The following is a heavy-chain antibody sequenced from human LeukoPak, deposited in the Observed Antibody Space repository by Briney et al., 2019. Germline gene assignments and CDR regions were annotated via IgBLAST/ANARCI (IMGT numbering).Heavy chain of an antibody. Sequence: ASVKVSCKASGYTFTNYGISWVRQAPGQGLEWMGWISAYNGNTNSAQKLQGRVTMTTDTSTSTAYMELRSLTSDDTAVYYCAAGLHGGSYHLDYWGQGTLVTVSS. J-gene: IGHJ4*02. V-gene: IGHV1-18*01. CDR1: GYTFTNYG. CDR2: ISAYNGNT. D-gene: IGHD1-26*01. CDR3: AAGLHGGSYHLDY.